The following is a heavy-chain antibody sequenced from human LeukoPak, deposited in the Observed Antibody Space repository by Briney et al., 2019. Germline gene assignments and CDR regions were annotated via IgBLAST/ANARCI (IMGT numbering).Heavy chain of an antibody. CDR2: IIPVFGTA. V-gene: IGHV1-69*13. CDR3: ARDRVAGTYCFDY. D-gene: IGHD6-19*01. Sequence: SVKVSCKASGGTFSSYAISWVRQAPGQGLEWMGGIIPVFGTANYAQKFQGRVTITADESTSTAYMELSSLRSEDTAVYYCARDRVAGTYCFDYWGQGTLVTASS. CDR1: GGTFSSYA. J-gene: IGHJ4*02.